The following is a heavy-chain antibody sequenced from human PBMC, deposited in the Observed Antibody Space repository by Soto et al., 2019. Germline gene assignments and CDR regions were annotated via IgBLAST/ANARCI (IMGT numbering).Heavy chain of an antibody. CDR2: IIPIFGTA. CDR1: GGTFSSYA. V-gene: IGHV1-69*13. D-gene: IGHD3-16*01. Sequence: GASVKVSCKASGGTFSSYAINWVRQAPGQGLEWMGGIIPIFGTANYAQKFQGRVTITADESTSTAYMELSSLRSEDTAVYYCARDLGGFVGPHYSCSGIDVWGQGTTVTFSS. J-gene: IGHJ6*02. CDR3: ARDLGGFVGPHYSCSGIDV.